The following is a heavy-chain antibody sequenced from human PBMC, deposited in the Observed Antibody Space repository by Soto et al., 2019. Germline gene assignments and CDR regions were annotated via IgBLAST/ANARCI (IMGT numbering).Heavy chain of an antibody. D-gene: IGHD3-16*01. CDR2: IWYDGSNK. Sequence: QVQLVESGGGVVQPGRSLRLSCAASGFTFSSYGMHWVRQAPGKGLEWVAVIWYDGSNKYYADSVKGRFTISRDNSKNTLYLQMNSLRAEDTAVYYCARPYANSLGAFDIWGQGTMVTVSS. V-gene: IGHV3-33*01. J-gene: IGHJ3*02. CDR3: ARPYANSLGAFDI. CDR1: GFTFSSYG.